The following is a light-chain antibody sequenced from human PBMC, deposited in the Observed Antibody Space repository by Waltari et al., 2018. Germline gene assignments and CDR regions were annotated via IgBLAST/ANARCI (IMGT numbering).Light chain of an antibody. V-gene: IGLV2-11*01. CDR2: DVT. CDR3: CSYAGFSWV. Sequence: QSALTQPRSVSGSPGQSVTISCTGTNSDVGGYKYVSWYQLHPGKAPKLMIYDVTKRPSGCSDRFSGSKSGNPASLTISGLQTDDEADYYCCSYAGFSWVFGGGTELTVL. J-gene: IGLJ3*02. CDR1: NSDVGGYKY.